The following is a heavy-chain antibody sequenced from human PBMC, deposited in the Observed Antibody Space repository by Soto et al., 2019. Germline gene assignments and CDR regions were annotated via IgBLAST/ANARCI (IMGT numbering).Heavy chain of an antibody. D-gene: IGHD5-12*01. J-gene: IGHJ4*02. V-gene: IGHV3-74*01. Sequence: PGGSLRLSCAASGFTFSSYWMHWVRQAPGKGLVWVSHINNDGSSTTYADSVKGRFTIARDNAKNTLYLEMNSLRAEDTGVYYCARVYFRSDGYNAHFDSWGQGSLVTVSS. CDR1: GFTFSSYW. CDR3: ARVYFRSDGYNAHFDS. CDR2: INNDGSST.